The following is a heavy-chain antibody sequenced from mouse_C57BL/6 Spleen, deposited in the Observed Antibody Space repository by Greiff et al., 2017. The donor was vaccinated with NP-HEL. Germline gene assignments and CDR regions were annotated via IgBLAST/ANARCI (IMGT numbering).Heavy chain of an antibody. D-gene: IGHD2-5*01. CDR3: ARSMGSNYVYYAMDY. J-gene: IGHJ4*01. CDR1: GYAFSSYW. CDR2: IYPGDGDP. V-gene: IGHV1-80*01. Sequence: QVQLKQSGAELVKPGASVKISCKASGYAFSSYWMNWVKQRPGKGLEWIGQIYPGDGDPNYNGKFKGKATLTADKSSRTAYMQLSSLTTEDSAVYFCARSMGSNYVYYAMDYWGQGTSVTVSS.